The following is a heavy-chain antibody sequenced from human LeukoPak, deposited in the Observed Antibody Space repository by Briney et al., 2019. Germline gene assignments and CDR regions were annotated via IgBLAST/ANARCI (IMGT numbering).Heavy chain of an antibody. CDR1: GFTLSSYG. CDR2: ISYEGSNT. D-gene: IGHD2-15*01. Sequence: GGSLRLSCAASGFTLSSYGLHWVRQAPGKGLEWLAVISYEGSNTYYADSVKGRFTISRDNSKDTLYLQMNSLRAEDAAVYYCAKAHCSGGSCYYILDYFDYWGQATLVTVSS. CDR3: AKAHCSGGSCYYILDYFDY. V-gene: IGHV3-30*18. J-gene: IGHJ4*02.